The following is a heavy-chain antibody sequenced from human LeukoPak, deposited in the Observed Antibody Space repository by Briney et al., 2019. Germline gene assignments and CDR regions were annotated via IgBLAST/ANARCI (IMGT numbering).Heavy chain of an antibody. V-gene: IGHV3-9*01. CDR3: AKGLEQQLVKGGFDY. D-gene: IGHD6-13*01. Sequence: GGSLRLSCAASGFTFNSYWMTWVRQAPGKGPEWVSGISWNSDTIGYGDSVKGRFTISRDNAKNSLYLQMNSLRAEDTALCYCAKGLEQQLVKGGFDYWGQGTLVTVSS. CDR1: GFTFNSYW. J-gene: IGHJ4*02. CDR2: ISWNSDTI.